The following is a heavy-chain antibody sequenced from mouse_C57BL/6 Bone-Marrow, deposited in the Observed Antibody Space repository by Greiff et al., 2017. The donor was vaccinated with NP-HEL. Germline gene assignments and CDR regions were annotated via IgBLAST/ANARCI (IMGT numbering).Heavy chain of an antibody. CDR1: GYTFTSYW. D-gene: IGHD1-1*01. V-gene: IGHV1-59*01. J-gene: IGHJ4*01. CDR2: IDPSDSYT. CDR3: ARTLYYYGSRYYYAMDY. Sequence: QVQLQQPGAELVRPGTSVKLSCKASGYTFTSYWMHWVKQRPGQGLEWIGVIDPSDSYTNYNQKFKGKATLTVDTSSSTAYMQLSSLTSEDSAVYYCARTLYYYGSRYYYAMDYWGQGTSVTVSS.